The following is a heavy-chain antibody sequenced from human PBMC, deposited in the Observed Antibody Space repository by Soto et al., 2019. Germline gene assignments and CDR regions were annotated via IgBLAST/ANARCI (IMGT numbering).Heavy chain of an antibody. D-gene: IGHD6-19*01. CDR1: GYTLTELS. CDR3: AADFGSGWYAFDI. J-gene: IGHJ3*02. Sequence: ASVKVSCKVSGYTLTELSMHWVRQAPGKGLERIGWIVVGSGNTNYAQKFQERVTITRDMSTSTAYMELSSLRSEDTTVYYCAADFGSGWYAFDIWGQGTMVTVSS. CDR2: IVVGSGNT. V-gene: IGHV1-58*02.